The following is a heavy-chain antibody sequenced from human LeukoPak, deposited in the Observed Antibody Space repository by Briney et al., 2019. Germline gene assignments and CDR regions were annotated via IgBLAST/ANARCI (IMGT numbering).Heavy chain of an antibody. Sequence: PSQTLSLTCTVSGNSISSGDDYWSWIRQPAGKGLEWIGEINHSGSTNYSPSLKSRVTLSVDTSKNQFSLRLSSVTAADTAVYYCARRTFGGVIAYWGQGTLVTVSS. CDR3: ARRTFGGVIAY. CDR2: INHSGST. D-gene: IGHD3-16*02. V-gene: IGHV4-61*09. CDR1: GNSISSGDDY. J-gene: IGHJ4*02.